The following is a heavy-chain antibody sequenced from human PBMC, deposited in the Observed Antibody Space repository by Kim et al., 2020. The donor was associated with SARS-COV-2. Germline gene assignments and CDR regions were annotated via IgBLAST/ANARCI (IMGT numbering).Heavy chain of an antibody. Sequence: GGSLRLSCAASGFTFSSYWMSWVRQAPGKGLEWVANIKQDGSEKYYVDSVKGRFTISRDNAKNSLYLQMNSLRAEDTAVYYCARDLLRVYPGVGGFDPWGQGTLVTVSS. CDR3: ARDLLRVYPGVGGFDP. V-gene: IGHV3-7*05. D-gene: IGHD6-13*01. CDR1: GFTFSSYW. J-gene: IGHJ5*02. CDR2: IKQDGSEK.